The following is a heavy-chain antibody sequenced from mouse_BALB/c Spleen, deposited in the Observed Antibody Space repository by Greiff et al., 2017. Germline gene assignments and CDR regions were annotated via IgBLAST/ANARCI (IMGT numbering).Heavy chain of an antibody. CDR3: ARVHFYAMEY. V-gene: IGHV5-12-1*01. CDR2: ISSGGGST. Sequence: EVHLVESGGGLVKPGGSLKLSCAASGFAFSSYDMSWVRQTPGKRLEWVAYISSGGGSTYYPDTVKGRFTISRDNAKNTLYLQMSSLKSEDTAMYYCARVHFYAMEYWGQGTPVTVSP. CDR1: GFAFSSYD. J-gene: IGHJ4*01.